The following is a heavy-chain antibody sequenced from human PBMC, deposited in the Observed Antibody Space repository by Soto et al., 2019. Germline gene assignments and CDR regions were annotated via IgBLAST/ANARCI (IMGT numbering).Heavy chain of an antibody. CDR2: MSHSGGT. Sequence: PAETLSLTCAVDGGFVSSCSYYWSWIRQPPGKGLEWIGEMSHSGGTHFKPSLKSRVPISVDTSNNHFSLNMPSVPAADTALSYCARVERGTATTVVDAFAIWGPGKMVTVSS. J-gene: IGHJ3*02. CDR1: GGFVSSCSYY. D-gene: IGHD1-1*01. CDR3: ARVERGTATTVVDAFAI. V-gene: IGHV4-61*03.